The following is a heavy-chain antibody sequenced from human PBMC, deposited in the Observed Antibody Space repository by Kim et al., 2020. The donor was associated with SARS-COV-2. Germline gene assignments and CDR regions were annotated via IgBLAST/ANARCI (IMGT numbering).Heavy chain of an antibody. CDR3: ANSFIGSYVGFDY. D-gene: IGHD1-26*01. CDR1: GFTFNTYG. J-gene: IGHJ4*02. CDR2: ISYNGSSK. V-gene: IGHV3-30*18. Sequence: GGSLRLSCAASGFTFNTYGMRWVRQAPGKGLEWVAAISYNGSSKYYADSVKGRFTISRDNSKNTLYLQMNSLRIEDTAVYYCANSFIGSYVGFDYWGQGTLVTVSS.